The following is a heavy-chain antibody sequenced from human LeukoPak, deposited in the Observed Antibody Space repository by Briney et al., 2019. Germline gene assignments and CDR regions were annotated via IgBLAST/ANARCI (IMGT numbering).Heavy chain of an antibody. Sequence: PGGSLRLSCAASGFTFSSYAMSWVRQAPGKGLEWVSGISGSGGSTYHADSVKGRFTISRDNSKNTLYLQMNSLRAEDTAVYYCARESGGDLGEAFDIWGQGTMVTVSS. CDR1: GFTFSSYA. J-gene: IGHJ3*02. CDR2: ISGSGGST. CDR3: ARESGGDLGEAFDI. D-gene: IGHD1-26*01. V-gene: IGHV3-23*01.